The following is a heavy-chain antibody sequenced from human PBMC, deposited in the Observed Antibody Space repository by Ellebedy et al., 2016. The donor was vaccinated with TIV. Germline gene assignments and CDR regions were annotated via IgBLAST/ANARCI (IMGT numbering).Heavy chain of an antibody. Sequence: GESLKISCAASGFTFSDHYMDWVRQAPGKGLEWVGLITNKGRGGTTEYAASVKGRITISRDDSNNLLYSQLNSLKSEDTAVYYCASLVVGGTPSDYWGQGTLVTVSS. V-gene: IGHV3-72*01. CDR2: ITNKGRGGTT. J-gene: IGHJ4*02. CDR1: GFTFSDHY. D-gene: IGHD1-26*01. CDR3: ASLVVGGTPSDY.